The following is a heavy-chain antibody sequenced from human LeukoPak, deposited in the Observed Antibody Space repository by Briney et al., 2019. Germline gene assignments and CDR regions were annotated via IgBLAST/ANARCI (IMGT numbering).Heavy chain of an antibody. CDR3: AKSQDLSDF. CDR2: VRYDGGST. D-gene: IGHD3-3*02. V-gene: IGHV3-30*02. CDR1: GFTFSSYG. J-gene: IGHJ4*02. Sequence: GGSLRLSCAASGFTFSSYGMHWVRQAPGKGLEWLAFVRYDGGSTYYADSVRGRFIISRDNSKNTLYLQMNSLRVEDTAVYYCAKSQDLSDFWGQGTLVAVSS.